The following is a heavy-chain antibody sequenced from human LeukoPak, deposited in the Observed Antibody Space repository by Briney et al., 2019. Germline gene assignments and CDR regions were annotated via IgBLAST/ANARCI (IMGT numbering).Heavy chain of an antibody. Sequence: GASVKVSCKASGYTFTSYAMHWVRQAPGQRLEWMGWINAGNGNTKYSQKFQGRVTITRDTSASTAYMELSSLRSEDTAVYYCARDPYDFWSGYSVESPNWFDPWGQGTLVTVSS. CDR2: INAGNGNT. CDR1: GYTFTSYA. D-gene: IGHD3-3*01. J-gene: IGHJ5*02. CDR3: ARDPYDFWSGYSVESPNWFDP. V-gene: IGHV1-3*01.